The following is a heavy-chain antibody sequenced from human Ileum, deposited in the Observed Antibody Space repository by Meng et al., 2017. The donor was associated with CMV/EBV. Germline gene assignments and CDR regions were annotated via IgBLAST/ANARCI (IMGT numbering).Heavy chain of an antibody. CDR3: TTDRGESAVPVLGY. V-gene: IGHV3-15*01. J-gene: IGHJ4*02. D-gene: IGHD3-10*01. CDR1: GFTFSKAW. Sequence: GESLKISCAASGFTFSKAWMSWARLAPGKRLEWVCRIKLEVDGGTTDCAALVKDRFTISRDDSKNTLYLQMDNLTAEDTGVYYCTTDRGESAVPVLGYWGQGTLVTVSS. CDR2: IKLEVDGGTT.